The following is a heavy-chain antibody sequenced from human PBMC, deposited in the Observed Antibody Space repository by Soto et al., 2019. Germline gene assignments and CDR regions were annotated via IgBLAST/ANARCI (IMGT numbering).Heavy chain of an antibody. V-gene: IGHV1-8*01. CDR2: MNPNSGNT. J-gene: IGHJ4*02. D-gene: IGHD3-22*01. CDR3: ARGGGYYDSSGYYSHFDY. Sequence: ASVGVSCKXSGYTFTSYDINWVRQATGQGLEWMGWMNPNSGNTGYAQKFQGRVTMTRNTSISTAYMELSSLRSEDTAVYYCARGGGYYDSSGYYSHFDYWGQGTLVTVSS. CDR1: GYTFTSYD.